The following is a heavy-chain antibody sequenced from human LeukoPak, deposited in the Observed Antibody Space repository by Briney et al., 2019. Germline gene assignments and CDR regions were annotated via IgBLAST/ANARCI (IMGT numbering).Heavy chain of an antibody. CDR2: INHSGST. Sequence: SETLSLTCAVYGGSFSGYYWSWIRQPPGKGLEWIGEINHSGSTNYNPSPKSRLTISVDTSKNQSSLKLSSVTAADTAVDYCARHVPADFYYYGMDVWGQGTTVTVSS. D-gene: IGHD3-10*02. CDR1: GGSFSGYY. J-gene: IGHJ6*02. CDR3: ARHVPADFYYYGMDV. V-gene: IGHV4-34*01.